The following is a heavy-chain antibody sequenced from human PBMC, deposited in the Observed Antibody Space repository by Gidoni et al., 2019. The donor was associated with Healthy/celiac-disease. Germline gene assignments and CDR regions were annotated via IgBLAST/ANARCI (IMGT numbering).Heavy chain of an antibody. CDR2: IYPGDSDT. CDR3: ARGYYYDASGYYYDY. V-gene: IGHV5-51*01. Sequence: EVQLVQSGAEVKKPGESLKISCRTSGYSFTNYWIGWVRQMPGKGLEWMGIIYPGDSDTRYSPSFQGQATISADESINTAYLQWNSLKASDTAMYYCARGYYYDASGYYYDYWGQGTLVTVSS. D-gene: IGHD3-22*01. CDR1: GYSFTNYW. J-gene: IGHJ4*02.